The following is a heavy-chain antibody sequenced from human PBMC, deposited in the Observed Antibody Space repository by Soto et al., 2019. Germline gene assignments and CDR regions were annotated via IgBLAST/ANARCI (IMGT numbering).Heavy chain of an antibody. CDR1: GGSISSSGNS. CDR2: IYYSGRT. V-gene: IGHV4-39*01. J-gene: IGHJ3*02. CDR3: ARRGGVATKAFDS. Sequence: PSETLSLTCTVSGGSISSSGNSWGWIRQHPGQGLEWNGIIYYSGRTYYNPSLTSRVTISVDTSKNQFSLKLSSVTAAATAVYYCARRGGVATKAFDSWGQGKKVTVS. D-gene: IGHD5-12*01.